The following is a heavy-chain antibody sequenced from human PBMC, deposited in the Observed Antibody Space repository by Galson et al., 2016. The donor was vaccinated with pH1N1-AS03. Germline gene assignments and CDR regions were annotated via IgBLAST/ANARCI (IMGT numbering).Heavy chain of an antibody. CDR1: GYTFISYY. J-gene: IGHJ6*02. Sequence: SVKVSCKASGYTFISYYIHWVRQAPGQGREWMGIINTSDGNTNYAQRFQGRVTMTRDTSTSTVYMELSSLRSDDTAVYYCARVSAGLTGYYYAMDVWGQGTTVTVSS. CDR3: ARVSAGLTGYYYAMDV. V-gene: IGHV1-46*01. D-gene: IGHD4/OR15-4a*01. CDR2: INTSDGNT.